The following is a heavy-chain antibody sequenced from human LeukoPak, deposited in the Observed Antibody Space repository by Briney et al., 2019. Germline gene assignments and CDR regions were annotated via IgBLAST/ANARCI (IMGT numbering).Heavy chain of an antibody. D-gene: IGHD6-19*01. CDR2: ISSSSSYI. CDR3: AVVPTVVGTGVH. J-gene: IGHJ4*02. CDR1: GFTFSSYS. Sequence: TGGSLRLSCAASGFTFSSYSMNWVRQAPGKGLEWVSSISSSSSYIYYADSVKGRFTISRDNAKNSLYLQMNSLRAEDTAVYYCAVVPTVVGTGVHWGQGTLVTVSS. V-gene: IGHV3-21*06.